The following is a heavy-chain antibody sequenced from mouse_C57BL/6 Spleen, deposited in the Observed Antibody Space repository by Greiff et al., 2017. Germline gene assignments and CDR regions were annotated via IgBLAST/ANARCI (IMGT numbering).Heavy chain of an antibody. CDR1: GFNIKDYY. CDR3: ARMRDVLPWFAY. Sequence: VQLKESGAELVKPGASVKLSCTASGFNIKDYYMHWVKQRTEQGLEWIGRIDPEVGETKYAPKFQGKATITADTSSNTAYLQLSSLTTADTAVDYYARMRDVLPWFAYWGKGTLVTVSA. D-gene: IGHD3-3*01. CDR2: IDPEVGET. V-gene: IGHV14-2*01. J-gene: IGHJ3*01.